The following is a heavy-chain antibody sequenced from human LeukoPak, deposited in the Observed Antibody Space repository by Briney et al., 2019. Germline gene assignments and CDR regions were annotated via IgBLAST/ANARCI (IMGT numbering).Heavy chain of an antibody. D-gene: IGHD5-18*01. CDR1: GGSISSSSYY. V-gene: IGHV4-39*02. CDR3: AREKRRGYSYG. J-gene: IGHJ4*02. CDR2: IYYSGST. Sequence: SETLSLTCTVSGGSISSSSYYWGWIRQPPGKGLEWIGSIYYSGSTYYNPSLKSRVTISVDTSKNQFSLKLSSVTAADTAVYYCAREKRRGYSYGWGQGTLVTVSS.